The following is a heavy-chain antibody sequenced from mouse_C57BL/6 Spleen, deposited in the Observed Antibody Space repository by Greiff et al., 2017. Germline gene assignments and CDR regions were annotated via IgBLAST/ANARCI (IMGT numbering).Heavy chain of an antibody. CDR1: GFTFSSYG. CDR2: ISSCGSYT. CDR3: ARQDWDN. V-gene: IGHV5-6*01. Sequence: EVQLQQPGGDLVKPGGSLKLSCAASGFTFSSYGMSWVRQTPDQRLEWVATISSCGSYTYYPDNVKGRFTISRDNAKNTLYLQMSRLKSEDTAMYYCARQDWDNWGQGTTLTVSS. J-gene: IGHJ2*01. D-gene: IGHD4-1*01.